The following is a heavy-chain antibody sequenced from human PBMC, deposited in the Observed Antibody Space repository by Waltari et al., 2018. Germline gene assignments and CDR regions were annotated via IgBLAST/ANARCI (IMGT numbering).Heavy chain of an antibody. CDR2: ITYRGGQT. CDR1: GFVFRGYA. V-gene: IGHV3-23*01. J-gene: IGHJ4*02. Sequence: DVQLLESGGGLVQPGGSLKLSCAASGFVFRGYAMSWVRQAPGKGPEWVSGITYRGGQTYYADSVKGRFTISRDNSKNILYLQLNSLRTEDTAIYYCATAPSTYGSGKNFDFWGQGTLVTVSS. CDR3: ATAPSTYGSGKNFDF. D-gene: IGHD3-10*01.